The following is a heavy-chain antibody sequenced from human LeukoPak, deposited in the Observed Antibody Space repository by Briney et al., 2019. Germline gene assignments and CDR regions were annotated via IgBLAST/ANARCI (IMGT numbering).Heavy chain of an antibody. D-gene: IGHD3-10*01. V-gene: IGHV3-21*01. J-gene: IGHJ4*02. CDR3: ARDRGETDHFLGY. Sequence: SGGFLRLSCAASGFTSSSYSMNWVRQAPGKGLEWVSSISSSSSYIYYADSGEGRFTISRDNAKNSLYLQMNSLRAEDTAVYYCARDRGETDHFLGYWGQGTLVTVSS. CDR1: GFTSSSYS. CDR2: ISSSSSYI.